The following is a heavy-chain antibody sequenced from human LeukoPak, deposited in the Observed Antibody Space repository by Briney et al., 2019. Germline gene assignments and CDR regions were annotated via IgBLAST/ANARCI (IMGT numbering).Heavy chain of an antibody. CDR1: GGSISRYY. CDR3: ARGGYSYGPGFDY. D-gene: IGHD5-18*01. Sequence: PSETLSLTCTVSGGSISRYYWSWIRQPPGKGLEWIGYIYYSGSTNYNPSLKSRVTISVDTSKNRFSLKLSSVTAADTAVYYCARGGYSYGPGFDYWGQGTLVTVSS. V-gene: IGHV4-59*01. J-gene: IGHJ4*02. CDR2: IYYSGST.